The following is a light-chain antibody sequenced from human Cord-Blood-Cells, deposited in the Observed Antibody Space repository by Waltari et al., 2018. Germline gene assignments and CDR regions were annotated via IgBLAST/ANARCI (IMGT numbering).Light chain of an antibody. CDR2: SNM. CDR1: SSNIGSNT. J-gene: IGLJ3*02. V-gene: IGLV1-44*01. Sequence: QSVLTQPPSASGTPGQRFTISCSGSSSNIGSNTVNWYQPLQGTAPKLLIYSNMQRPPGVPDRFSGSKSGTSASLAISGLQSEDEADYYCAAWDDSLNGWVFGGGTKLTVL. CDR3: AAWDDSLNGWV.